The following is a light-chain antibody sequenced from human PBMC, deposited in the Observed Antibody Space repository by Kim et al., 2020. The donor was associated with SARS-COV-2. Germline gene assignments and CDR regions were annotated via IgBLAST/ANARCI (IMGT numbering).Light chain of an antibody. V-gene: IGLV3-1*01. Sequence: SYELTQPPSVSVSPGQAASISCSGNNLGEKFVSWYQQKPGQSPELVIYQDKKRPSGIPERFFGSTSGNTATLTISGTQAVDEGDYYCQAWDSSVVFGGGT. J-gene: IGLJ2*01. CDR2: QDK. CDR1: NLGEKF. CDR3: QAWDSSVV.